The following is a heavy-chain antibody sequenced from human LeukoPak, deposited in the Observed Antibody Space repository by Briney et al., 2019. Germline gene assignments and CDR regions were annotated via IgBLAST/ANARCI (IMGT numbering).Heavy chain of an antibody. V-gene: IGHV1-18*01. CDR2: ISAYNGNT. CDR3: ARGQSRSYYGSGSLFDY. D-gene: IGHD3-10*01. J-gene: IGHJ4*02. Sequence: ASVKVSCKASGYTFTSYGISWVRQAPGQGLEWMGWISAYNGNTNYAQKFQGRVTMTRDTSISTAYMELSRLRSDDTAVYYCARGQSRSYYGSGSLFDYWGQGTLVTVSS. CDR1: GYTFTSYG.